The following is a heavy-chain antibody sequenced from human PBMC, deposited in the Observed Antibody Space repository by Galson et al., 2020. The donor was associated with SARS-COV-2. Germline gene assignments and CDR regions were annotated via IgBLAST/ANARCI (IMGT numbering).Heavy chain of an antibody. CDR3: AKGGYYYDSSGLPVYVPLFDY. V-gene: IGHV3-23*01. J-gene: IGHJ4*02. CDR2: ISGSGGST. CDR1: GFTFSSYA. Sequence: ETGGSLRLSCAASGFTFSSYAMSWVRQAPGKGLEWVSAISGSGGSTYYADSVKGRFTISRDNSKNTLYLQMNSLRAEDTAVYYCAKGGYYYDSSGLPVYVPLFDYWGQGTLVTVSS. D-gene: IGHD3-22*01.